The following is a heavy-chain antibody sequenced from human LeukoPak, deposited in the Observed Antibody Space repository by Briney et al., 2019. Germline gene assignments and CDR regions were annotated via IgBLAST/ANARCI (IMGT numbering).Heavy chain of an antibody. J-gene: IGHJ5*02. CDR2: ISSSGSYI. D-gene: IGHD3-22*01. CDR3: ARETRGHYYDSSGPDH. V-gene: IGHV3-21*01. CDR1: GFTFSSNS. Sequence: GGSLRLSCAASGFTFSSNSMNWVRQAPGKGLEWVSSISSSGSYIYYAGSVKGRFTISRDNAKNSLYLQMNSLRVEDMGVYYCARETRGHYYDSSGPDHWGQGTLVTVSS.